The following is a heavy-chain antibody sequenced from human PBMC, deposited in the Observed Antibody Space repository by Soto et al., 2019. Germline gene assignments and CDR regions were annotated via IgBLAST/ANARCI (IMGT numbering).Heavy chain of an antibody. Sequence: EVQLVESGGGLVQPGGSLRLSCAASGFTFSSYWMSWVRQAPGKGLEWVANIKQDGSEKYYVDSVKGRFTISRDNAKNSLYLQMNSLRAEDTAVYYCAREVRVLRYFAWLGRPNNWFDPWGQGTLVTVSS. CDR1: GFTFSSYW. V-gene: IGHV3-7*03. D-gene: IGHD3-9*01. J-gene: IGHJ5*02. CDR2: IKQDGSEK. CDR3: AREVRVLRYFAWLGRPNNWFDP.